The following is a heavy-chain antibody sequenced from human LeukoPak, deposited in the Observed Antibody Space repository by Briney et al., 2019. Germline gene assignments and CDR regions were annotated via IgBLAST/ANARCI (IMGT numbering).Heavy chain of an antibody. CDR3: TRELSGSQDS. V-gene: IGHV4-39*07. Sequence: MSSETLSLTCTVSGGSISSRSYYWGWIRQPPGRGLVWIGSFYYSGSTYYNPSLKSRVTMSVDTSKNQFSLNLTSVTAADTAVYYCTRELSGSQDSWGQGTLVTVSS. CDR2: FYYSGST. CDR1: GGSISSRSYY. D-gene: IGHD3-22*01. J-gene: IGHJ4*02.